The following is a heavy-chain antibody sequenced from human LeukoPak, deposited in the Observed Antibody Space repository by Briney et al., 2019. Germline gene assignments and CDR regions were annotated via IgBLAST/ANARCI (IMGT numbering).Heavy chain of an antibody. CDR2: IYYSGST. CDR3: ARSGGYEFDIDY. V-gene: IGHV4-31*03. D-gene: IGHD5-12*01. CDR1: GGSISSGGYC. Sequence: PSQTLSLTCTVSGGSISSGGYCWSWIRQHPGKGLEWIGYIYYSGSTYYNPSLKSRVTISVDTSKNQFSLKLSSLTAADTAVYYCARSGGYEFDIDYWGQGTLVTVSS. J-gene: IGHJ4*02.